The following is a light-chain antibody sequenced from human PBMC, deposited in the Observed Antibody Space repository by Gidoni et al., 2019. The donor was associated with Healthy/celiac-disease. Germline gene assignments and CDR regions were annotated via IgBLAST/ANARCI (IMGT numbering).Light chain of an antibody. CDR3: QQRSNWLT. CDR1: QSVSSY. V-gene: IGKV3-11*01. Sequence: EIVLTQSPAPLSLSPGERATLSCRASQSVSSYLAWYQQKPGQAPRRLIYDASNRATGIPARFSGSGSGTDFTLTISSLEPEDFAVYYCQQRSNWLTFGGXTKVEIK. CDR2: DAS. J-gene: IGKJ4*01.